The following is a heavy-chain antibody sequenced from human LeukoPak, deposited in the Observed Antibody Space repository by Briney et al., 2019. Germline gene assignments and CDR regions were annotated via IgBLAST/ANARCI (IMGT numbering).Heavy chain of an antibody. D-gene: IGHD6-6*01. J-gene: IGHJ6*03. CDR1: GFTFSSYA. V-gene: IGHV3-30-3*01. CDR3: ARDSGIEYIYYYMDV. CDR2: ISYDGSNK. Sequence: GGSLRLSCAASGFTFSSYAMHWVRQAPGKGLEWVAVISYDGSNKYYADSVKGRFTISRGNSKNTLYLQMNSLRAEDTAVYYCARDSGIEYIYYYMDVWGKGTTVTVSS.